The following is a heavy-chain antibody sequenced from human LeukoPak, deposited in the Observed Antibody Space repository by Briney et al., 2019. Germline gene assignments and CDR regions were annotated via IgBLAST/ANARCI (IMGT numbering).Heavy chain of an antibody. J-gene: IGHJ4*02. CDR3: AREYCSGGRCQYYFDY. V-gene: IGHV3-64*01. CDR1: GFTFSSYA. D-gene: IGHD2-15*01. Sequence: GGSLRLSCAASGFTFSSYAMHWVRQAPGEGLEYVSGISSDGGSTFHGTYVKGRFTISRENSKDTLYIQTGSLRAEDMAVYYCAREYCSGGRCQYYFDYWGQGTLVTVSS. CDR2: ISSDGGST.